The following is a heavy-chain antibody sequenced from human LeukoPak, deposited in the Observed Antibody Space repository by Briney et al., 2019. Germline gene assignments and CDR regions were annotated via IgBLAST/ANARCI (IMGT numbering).Heavy chain of an antibody. D-gene: IGHD3-22*01. CDR3: ARDPDSSGYYYSGHAFDI. Sequence: GGSLRLSCETSGFTFSSYAMSWVRQAPGKGLEWVSGISGSGRSTNSADSVKGRFIISRDKSKSTLYLQMNSLRAEDTAVYYCARDPDSSGYYYSGHAFDIWGQGTMVTVSS. V-gene: IGHV3-23*01. CDR1: GFTFSSYA. CDR2: ISGSGRST. J-gene: IGHJ3*02.